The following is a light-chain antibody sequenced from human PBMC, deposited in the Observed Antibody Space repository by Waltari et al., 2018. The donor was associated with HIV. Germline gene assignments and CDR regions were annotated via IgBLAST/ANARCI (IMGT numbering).Light chain of an antibody. CDR3: SSYSRSNTPVL. Sequence: VSWTVDHPGKAPKLIISEVNIRPSGVSDRFSGYKSGNTASLTISGLQTEDEADYYCSSYSRSNTPVLFGGGAKLTVL. J-gene: IGLJ2*01. CDR2: EVN. V-gene: IGLV2-14*01.